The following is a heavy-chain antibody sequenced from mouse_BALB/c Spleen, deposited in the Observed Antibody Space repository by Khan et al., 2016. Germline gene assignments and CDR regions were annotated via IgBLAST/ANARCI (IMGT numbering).Heavy chain of an antibody. CDR2: ISYSGST. J-gene: IGHJ4*01. Sequence: EVQLQEAGPGLVKPSQSLSLTCTVTGYSITSDYAWHWIRQFPGNRLEWMGYISYSGSTSYKPSLKSRISITRDTSKNQFFLQLNSVTSADNATYDWARSDDGGRDAMDYWGQGTSVTVSS. D-gene: IGHD1-1*02. CDR3: ARSDDGGRDAMDY. V-gene: IGHV3-2*02. CDR1: GYSITSDYA.